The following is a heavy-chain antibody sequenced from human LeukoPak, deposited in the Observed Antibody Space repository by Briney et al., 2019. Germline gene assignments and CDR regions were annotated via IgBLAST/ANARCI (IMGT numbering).Heavy chain of an antibody. Sequence: SGGSLRLSCAASGFTVSSNYMSWVRQAPGKGLEWVSVIYSGGSTYYADSVKGRFTISRDNSKNTLYLQMNSLRAEDTAVYYCARDEYCGGDCYSDYWGQGTLVTISS. J-gene: IGHJ4*02. CDR2: IYSGGST. V-gene: IGHV3-66*02. CDR3: ARDEYCGGDCYSDY. CDR1: GFTVSSNY. D-gene: IGHD2-21*01.